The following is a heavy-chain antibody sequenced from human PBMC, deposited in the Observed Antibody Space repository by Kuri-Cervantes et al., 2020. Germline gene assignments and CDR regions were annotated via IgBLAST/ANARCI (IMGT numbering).Heavy chain of an antibody. CDR1: GFTFSSYG. V-gene: IGHV3-30*02. D-gene: IGHD1-26*01. J-gene: IGHJ4*02. Sequence: GGSLRLSCAASGFTFSSYGMHWVRQAPGKGLEWVAVIWYDGSNKYYADSVKGRFTISRDNSKNTLYLQMNSLRAEDTAVYYCAKERLVGGSYYYYFDYWGQGTLVTVSS. CDR2: IWYDGSNK. CDR3: AKERLVGGSYYYYFDY.